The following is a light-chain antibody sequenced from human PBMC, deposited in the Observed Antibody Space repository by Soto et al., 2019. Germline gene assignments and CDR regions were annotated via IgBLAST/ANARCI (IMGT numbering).Light chain of an antibody. Sequence: QSVLTQAASVSGSPGQSITIYCTGTSGDVGGYKFVSWYQQHPGKAPKLMIYEVSNRPSGVSSRFSGSKSGNTASLTISGLQAEDEADYYCSSYTSSTSYVFGTGTRSPS. CDR3: SSYTSSTSYV. V-gene: IGLV2-14*01. CDR1: SGDVGGYKF. J-gene: IGLJ1*01. CDR2: EVS.